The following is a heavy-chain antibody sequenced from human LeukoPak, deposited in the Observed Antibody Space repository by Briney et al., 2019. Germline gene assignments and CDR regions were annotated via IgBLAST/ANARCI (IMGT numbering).Heavy chain of an antibody. CDR3: AKQLGYCSDGSCYFPY. CDR2: ISNNGGYT. Sequence: GGSLRLSCAASGFTFSSSAMSWVRQAPGKGLEWVSAISNNGGYTYYADSVQGRFTISRDNSKSTLCLQMNSLRAEDAAVYYCAKQLGYCSDGSCYFPYWGQGTLVTVSS. CDR1: GFTFSSSA. D-gene: IGHD2-15*01. J-gene: IGHJ4*02. V-gene: IGHV3-23*01.